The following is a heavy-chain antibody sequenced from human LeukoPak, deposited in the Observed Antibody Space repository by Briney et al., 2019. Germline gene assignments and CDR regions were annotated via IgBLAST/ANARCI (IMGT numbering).Heavy chain of an antibody. CDR2: IYHSGNA. CDR3: ARLRSGSFSFDS. J-gene: IGHJ4*02. CDR1: GGSIRTSDW. D-gene: IGHD1-26*01. V-gene: IGHV4-4*02. Sequence: SETLSLTCTVSGGSIRTSDWWSWVRQPPGEGVEWIGEIYHSGNANYNPSLESRVTMSVDRSRNQFSLRLSSVTAADTAVYYCARLRSGSFSFDSWGQGTLVTVSS.